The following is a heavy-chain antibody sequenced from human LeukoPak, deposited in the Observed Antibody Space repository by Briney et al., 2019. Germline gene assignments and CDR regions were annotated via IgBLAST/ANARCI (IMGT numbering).Heavy chain of an antibody. CDR1: GGSISSGGYY. J-gene: IGHJ4*02. CDR2: IYHSGST. D-gene: IGHD2-21*02. CDR3: ARDSTICGGDCYPSHFDY. Sequence: SQTLSLTCTVSGGSISSGGYYWSWIRQPPGKGLEWIGYIYHSGSTYYNPSLKSRVTISVDRSKNQFSLKLSSVTAADTAVYYCARDSTICGGDCYPSHFDYWGQGTLVTVSS. V-gene: IGHV4-30-2*01.